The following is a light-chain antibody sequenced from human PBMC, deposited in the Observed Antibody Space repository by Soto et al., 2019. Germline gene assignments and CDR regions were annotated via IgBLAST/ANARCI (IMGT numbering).Light chain of an antibody. CDR1: QSVSSY. Sequence: EIVLTQSPATLSLSPGERATLSCRASQSVSSYLAWYQQKPGQAPRLLIYDASNRATGIPARFCGSGSGTDFTLTISSLEPEDFAVYYCQQRSNWPFGPGTKVDIK. V-gene: IGKV3-11*01. CDR3: QQRSNWP. J-gene: IGKJ3*01. CDR2: DAS.